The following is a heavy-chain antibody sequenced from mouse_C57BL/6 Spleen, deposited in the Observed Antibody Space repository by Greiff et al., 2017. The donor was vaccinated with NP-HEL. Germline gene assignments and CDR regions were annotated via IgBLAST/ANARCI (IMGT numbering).Heavy chain of an antibody. CDR1: GYTFTSYW. Sequence: VQLQQPGAELVMPGASVKLSCKASGYTFTSYWMHWVKQRPGQGLEWIGEIDPSDSYTNYNQKFKGKSTLTVDKSSSTAYMQLSSLTSEDSAVYYCARHPSYYAMDYWGQGTSVTVSS. V-gene: IGHV1-69*01. CDR2: IDPSDSYT. CDR3: ARHPSYYAMDY. J-gene: IGHJ4*01.